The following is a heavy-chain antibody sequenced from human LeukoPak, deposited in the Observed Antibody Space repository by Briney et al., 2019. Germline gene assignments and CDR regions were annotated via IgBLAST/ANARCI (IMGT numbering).Heavy chain of an antibody. Sequence: GGSLKLSCSTSGFTFSDYALYWVRQAPGMGLEYLSSISGNGGRTYYADSVKGRFTISRDNVENSLYLQMNSLRDEDTAVYYCARVAAGYSVNYFDYWGQGTLVTVSS. J-gene: IGHJ4*02. CDR3: ARVAAGYSVNYFDY. CDR2: ISGNGGRT. CDR1: GFTFSDYA. D-gene: IGHD4-23*01. V-gene: IGHV3-64*04.